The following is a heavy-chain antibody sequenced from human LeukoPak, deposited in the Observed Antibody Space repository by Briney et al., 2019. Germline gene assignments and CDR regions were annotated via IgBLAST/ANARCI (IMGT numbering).Heavy chain of an antibody. CDR3: AVIHISNYYDSSGYAQVYYYYGMDV. CDR1: GGTFSSHA. Sequence: SVKVSCKASGGTFSSHAISWVRQAPGQWLEWMGGIIPIFGTANYAQKFQGRVTITADESTSTAYMELSSLRSEDTAVYYCAVIHISNYYDSSGYAQVYYYYGMDVWGQGTTVTVSS. V-gene: IGHV1-69*13. CDR2: IIPIFGTA. D-gene: IGHD3-22*01. J-gene: IGHJ6*02.